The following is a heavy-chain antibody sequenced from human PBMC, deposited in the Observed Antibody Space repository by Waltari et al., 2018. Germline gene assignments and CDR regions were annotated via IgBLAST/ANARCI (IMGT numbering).Heavy chain of an antibody. Sequence: QVQLQESGPSLLKPSETLSLICTVSGGSISGFYWSWVRQPPGKGLDWIGYIYYTVSTNFNPSLKSLVTMSVDTSKNQFSLKLSSVTAADTAFYYCARGGGGDWEWFDPWGQGTLVTVSS. CDR3: ARGGGGDWEWFDP. D-gene: IGHD2-21*02. V-gene: IGHV4-59*01. CDR1: GGSISGFY. J-gene: IGHJ5*02. CDR2: IYYTVST.